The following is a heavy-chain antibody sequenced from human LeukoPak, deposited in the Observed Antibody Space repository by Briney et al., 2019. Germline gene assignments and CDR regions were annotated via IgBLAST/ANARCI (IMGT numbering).Heavy chain of an antibody. CDR1: GYTFARYL. J-gene: IGHJ4*02. Sequence: TGESLKISCKGSGYTFARYLIGWVRQMPGKGLEWMGIIYPGDSETRYSPSFQGQVTISADKSISTAYLQWSSLKASDTAMYYCVRISSTWYGDYWGQGTLVTVS. CDR3: VRISSTWYGDY. CDR2: IYPGDSET. V-gene: IGHV5-51*01. D-gene: IGHD6-13*01.